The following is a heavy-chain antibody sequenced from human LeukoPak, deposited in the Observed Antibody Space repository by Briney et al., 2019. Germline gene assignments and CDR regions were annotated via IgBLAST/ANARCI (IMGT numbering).Heavy chain of an antibody. D-gene: IGHD2-15*01. Sequence: SGGSLRLSCAASGLPFRTFWMTWVRQAPGKGLEWVANINQDGSETYYVDSVMGRFTISRDNAKNSLYLQMNSLRAEDTAVYYCARRDCNGGGCYADYWGQGTLVTVSS. CDR3: ARRDCNGGGCYADY. J-gene: IGHJ4*02. V-gene: IGHV3-7*01. CDR2: INQDGSET. CDR1: GLPFRTFW.